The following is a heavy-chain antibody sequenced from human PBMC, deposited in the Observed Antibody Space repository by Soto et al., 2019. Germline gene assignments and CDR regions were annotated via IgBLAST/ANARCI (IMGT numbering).Heavy chain of an antibody. D-gene: IGHD3-10*01. Sequence: SETLSLTCAVSGDSISSYYWSWIRQSTGKGLEWIGYISYSGSTNYNPSLKRRVTISGDTSKNHFSLKLRSVTAADTAVYYCARERPNYYGSTYYFDYWGQGTLVTVSS. CDR3: ARERPNYYGSTYYFDY. CDR1: GDSISSYY. J-gene: IGHJ4*02. CDR2: ISYSGST. V-gene: IGHV4-59*01.